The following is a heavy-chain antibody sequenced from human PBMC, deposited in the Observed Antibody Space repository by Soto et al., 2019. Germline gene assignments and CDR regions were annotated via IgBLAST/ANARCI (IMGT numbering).Heavy chain of an antibody. CDR2: IIPILGIA. CDR3: ARDLGPPITMVGGRWSAP. Sequence: QVQLVQSGAEVKKPGSSVKVSCKASGGTFSSYTISWVRQAPGQGLEWMGRIIPILGIANYAQKFQGRVTITADKSTGTAYMALSSLRSGEGAVYYWARDLGPPITMVGGRWSAPWGQGTLVPVPS. J-gene: IGHJ5*02. D-gene: IGHD3-10*01. V-gene: IGHV1-69*08. CDR1: GGTFSSYT.